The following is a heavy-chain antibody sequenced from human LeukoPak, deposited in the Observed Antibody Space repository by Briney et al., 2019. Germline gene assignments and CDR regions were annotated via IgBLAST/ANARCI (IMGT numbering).Heavy chain of an antibody. Sequence: SKTLSLTCTVSGGSISSYYRSWIRQPPGKGLEWIGYIYYSGSTNYNPSLKSRVTISVDTSKNQFSLKLSSVTAADTAVYYCARGGYFDWSVDYWGQGTLVTVSS. CDR2: IYYSGST. D-gene: IGHD3-9*01. CDR3: ARGGYFDWSVDY. J-gene: IGHJ4*02. V-gene: IGHV4-59*01. CDR1: GGSISSYY.